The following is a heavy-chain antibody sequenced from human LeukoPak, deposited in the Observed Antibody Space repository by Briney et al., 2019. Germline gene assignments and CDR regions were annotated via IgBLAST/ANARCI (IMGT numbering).Heavy chain of an antibody. V-gene: IGHV3-30*03. CDR1: GFRFSSHG. CDR2: ISYDGSKK. Sequence: GGSLRLSCAASGFRFSSHGMHWVRQAPGKGLEWVAVISYDGSKKYYADSVKGRFTISRDNSKIILYLQINSLRAEDTAVYYCARDASDTAMVGYFQHWGQGTLVTVSS. J-gene: IGHJ1*01. CDR3: ARDASDTAMVGYFQH. D-gene: IGHD5-18*01.